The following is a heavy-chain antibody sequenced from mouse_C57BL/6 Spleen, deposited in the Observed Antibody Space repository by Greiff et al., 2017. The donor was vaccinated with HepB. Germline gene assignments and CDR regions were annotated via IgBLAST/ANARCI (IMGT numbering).Heavy chain of an antibody. J-gene: IGHJ2*01. V-gene: IGHV1-80*01. CDR1: GYAFSSYW. D-gene: IGHD1-1*01. CDR2: IYPGDGDT. Sequence: VQLQQSGAELVKPGASVKISCKASGYAFSSYWMNWVKQRPGKGLEWIGQIYPGDGDTNYNGKFKGKATLTADNSSITAYMQLSSLTSEDSAVYFCARSGTTVVATYDYWGQGTTLTVSS. CDR3: ARSGTTVVATYDY.